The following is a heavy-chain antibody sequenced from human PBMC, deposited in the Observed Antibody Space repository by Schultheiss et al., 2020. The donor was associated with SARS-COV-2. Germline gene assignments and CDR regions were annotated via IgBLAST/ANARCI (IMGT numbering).Heavy chain of an antibody. V-gene: IGHV3-33*08. CDR2: IWYDGSNK. D-gene: IGHD6-19*01. Sequence: GGSLRLSCAASGFTVSSNYMSWVRQAPGKGLEWVAVIWYDGSNKYYADSVKGRFTISRDNSWNMLYVQMNSLRVEDSAVYYCARGGSGWHYYYYGMDVWGQGTTVTV. CDR3: ARGGSGWHYYYYGMDV. CDR1: GFTVSSNY. J-gene: IGHJ6*02.